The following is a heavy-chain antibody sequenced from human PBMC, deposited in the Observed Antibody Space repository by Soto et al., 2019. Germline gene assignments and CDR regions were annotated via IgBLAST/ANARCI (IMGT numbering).Heavy chain of an antibody. CDR2: INPNSGNI. CDR1: GNTFTSYD. J-gene: IGHJ6*02. D-gene: IGHD1-20*01. CDR3: ARYNWNYYYGMDV. V-gene: IGHV1-8*01. Sequence: GASVKVSCKASGNTFTSYDINWVRQATGHGLEWMGWINPNSGNIGYAQKFQGRVTITRDTSASTAYMELSSLRSEDTAVYYCARYNWNYYYGMDVWGQGTTVTVSS.